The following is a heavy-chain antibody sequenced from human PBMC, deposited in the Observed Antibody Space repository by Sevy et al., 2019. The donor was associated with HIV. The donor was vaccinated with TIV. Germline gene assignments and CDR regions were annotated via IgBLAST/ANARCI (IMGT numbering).Heavy chain of an antibody. D-gene: IGHD1-7*01. Sequence: GGSLRLSCAASGFTFSTYDMNWVRQAPGKGLEWFSFIRSSSRDIFYADSVKGRFTISRDNAKNSLYLQMNSLRDEDTAVYYCASRRGSTGTTFDYWGQGTLVTVSS. V-gene: IGHV3-48*02. CDR3: ASRRGSTGTTFDY. CDR1: GFTFSTYD. J-gene: IGHJ4*02. CDR2: IRSSSRDI.